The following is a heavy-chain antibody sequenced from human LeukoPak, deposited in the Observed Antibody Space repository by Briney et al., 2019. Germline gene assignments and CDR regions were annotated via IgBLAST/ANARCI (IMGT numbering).Heavy chain of an antibody. CDR2: ISSSSSYI. CDR3: AREVPVVVPAAPDY. CDR1: GFTFSSYS. V-gene: IGHV3-21*01. Sequence: GGSLGLSCAASGFTFSSYSMSWVRQAPGKGLEWVSSISSSSSYIYYADSVKGRFTISRDNAKNSLYLQMNSLRAEDTAVYYCAREVPVVVPAAPDYWGQGTLVTVSS. D-gene: IGHD2-2*01. J-gene: IGHJ4*02.